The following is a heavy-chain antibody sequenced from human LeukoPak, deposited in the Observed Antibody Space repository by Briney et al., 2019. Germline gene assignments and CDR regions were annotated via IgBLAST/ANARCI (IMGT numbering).Heavy chain of an antibody. Sequence: PGGSLRLSCAASGFTFSDYSMHWVRQAPGKGLEWVSCISSTSSYIDYADSVRGRFTISRDNAKNSLYLQMNSLRAEDTAVYYCARGQLWQTGWFDPWGQGTLVTVSS. CDR1: GFTFSDYS. D-gene: IGHD5-18*01. J-gene: IGHJ5*02. CDR3: ARGQLWQTGWFDP. CDR2: ISSTSSYI. V-gene: IGHV3-21*01.